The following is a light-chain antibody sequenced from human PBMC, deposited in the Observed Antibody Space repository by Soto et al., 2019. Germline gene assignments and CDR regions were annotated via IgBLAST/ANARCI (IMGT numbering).Light chain of an antibody. CDR2: DAS. Sequence: EIVLMQSPATLSLSPGERVTLSCRASQSVSSYFAWYQQKPGLAPRLLIYDASTRAAGIPARFSGSGSGTDFTLTISSLEPDDFAVYYCQQRSDWPLTFGGGTKVEIK. CDR1: QSVSSY. V-gene: IGKV3-11*01. CDR3: QQRSDWPLT. J-gene: IGKJ4*01.